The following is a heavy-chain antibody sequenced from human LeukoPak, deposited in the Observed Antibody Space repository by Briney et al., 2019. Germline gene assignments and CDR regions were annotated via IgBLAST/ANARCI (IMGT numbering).Heavy chain of an antibody. Sequence: LGALALTWTVSGYSGKNGPFLGLIRQVPGGGFEVVWSGHSSWTTSFNPSLKSRIAMSMDTSNNHFSLRLTSVTASDAGVFYCARDDDCSSWFVCTSRGDYGLDVWGKGTTVTVSS. CDR2: GHSSWTT. CDR1: GYSGKNGPF. J-gene: IGHJ6*04. CDR3: ARDDDCSSWFVCTSRGDYGLDV. V-gene: IGHV4-38-2*02. D-gene: IGHD6-13*01.